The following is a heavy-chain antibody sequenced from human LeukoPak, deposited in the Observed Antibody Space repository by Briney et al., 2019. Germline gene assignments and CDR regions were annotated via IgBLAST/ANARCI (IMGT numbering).Heavy chain of an antibody. Sequence: GGSLRLSCAASGFTFSSYGMHWVRQAPGKGLEWVAFIRYDGSNKYYADSVKGRFTISRDNSKNTLYLQMNSLRAEDTAVYYCAKERESITMVRGVIALSVDVWGKGTTVTISS. CDR1: GFTFSSYG. V-gene: IGHV3-30*02. D-gene: IGHD3-10*01. J-gene: IGHJ6*04. CDR3: AKERESITMVRGVIALSVDV. CDR2: IRYDGSNK.